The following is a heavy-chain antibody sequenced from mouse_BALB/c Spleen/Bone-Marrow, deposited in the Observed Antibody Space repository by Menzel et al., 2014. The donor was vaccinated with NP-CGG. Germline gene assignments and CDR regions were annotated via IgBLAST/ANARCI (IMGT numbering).Heavy chain of an antibody. CDR2: IHPGSGNT. CDR1: GYTFTDYE. CDR3: IRGNYRYSWFAY. J-gene: IGHJ3*01. D-gene: IGHD2-14*01. Sequence: QVQLQQSGAELVRPGASVKLSCKALGYTFTDYEMHWVKQTPVNGLEWIGAIHPGSGNTAYNQKFKGKATLTTDKSSSTAYMELSSLTSEDSAVYYCIRGNYRYSWFAYWGQGTLVTVSA. V-gene: IGHV1-15*01.